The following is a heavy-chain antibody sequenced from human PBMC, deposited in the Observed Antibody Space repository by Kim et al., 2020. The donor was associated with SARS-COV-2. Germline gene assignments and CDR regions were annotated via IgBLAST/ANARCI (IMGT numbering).Heavy chain of an antibody. CDR2: IYSGGSST. CDR1: GFTFSSYA. J-gene: IGHJ4*02. CDR3: AKDFNPIAVAGSPGWGTTSH. D-gene: IGHD6-19*01. Sequence: GGSLRLSCAASGFTFSSYAMSWVRQAPGKGLEWVSVIYSGGSSTYYADSVKGRFTISRDNSKNTLYLQMNSLRAEDTAVYYCAKDFNPIAVAGSPGWGTTSHWGQGTLVTVSS. V-gene: IGHV3-23*03.